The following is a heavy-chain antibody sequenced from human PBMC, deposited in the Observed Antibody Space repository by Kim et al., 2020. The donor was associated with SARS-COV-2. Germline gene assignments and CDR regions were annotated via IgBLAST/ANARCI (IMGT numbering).Heavy chain of an antibody. CDR3: AREGAAAGGTDY. CDR2: IYYSGST. Sequence: SETLSLTCTVSGGSISSGDYYWSWIRQPPGKGLEWIGYIYYSGSTYYNPSLKSRVTISVDTSKDQFSLKLSSVTAADTAVYYCAREGAAAGGTDYWGQGTMVTVPS. V-gene: IGHV4-30-4*01. J-gene: IGHJ4*02. D-gene: IGHD6-13*01. CDR1: GGSISSGDYY.